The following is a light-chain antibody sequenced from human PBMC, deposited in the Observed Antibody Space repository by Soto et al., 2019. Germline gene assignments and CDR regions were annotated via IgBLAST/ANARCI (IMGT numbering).Light chain of an antibody. CDR2: STS. V-gene: IGKV1-5*03. CDR3: QQYKSYSWT. J-gene: IGKJ1*01. Sequence: DIQMTQSPSTLSAFVGDRVAITCRASQSIGSWLAWYQQKPGKAPKLLISSTSRLESGVPPRFSGSGSGTEFTLTISSLQPDDFATYYCQQYKSYSWTFGLGTKVEIK. CDR1: QSIGSW.